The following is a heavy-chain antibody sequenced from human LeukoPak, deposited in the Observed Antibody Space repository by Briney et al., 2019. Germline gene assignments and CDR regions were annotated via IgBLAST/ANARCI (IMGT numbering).Heavy chain of an antibody. CDR2: ISATGTS. CDR3: AKNEFRSFGLVHY. Sequence: SETLSLTCTVSGASLCGDFWSWIRQPAGKTLEWIGRISATGTSDYNPSLKSRVTMSLDTSKNQFSLKLSSVTAADTAVYYCAKNEFRSFGLVHYWGQGTLVTVSS. V-gene: IGHV4-4*07. J-gene: IGHJ4*02. D-gene: IGHD3-3*02. CDR1: GASLCGDF.